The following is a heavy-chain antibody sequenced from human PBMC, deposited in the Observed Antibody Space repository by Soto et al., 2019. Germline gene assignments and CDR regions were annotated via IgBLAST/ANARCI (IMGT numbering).Heavy chain of an antibody. CDR1: GYTFTSYG. D-gene: IGHD1-26*01. CDR2: ISANNGNT. V-gene: IGHV1-18*01. J-gene: IGHJ4*02. Sequence: QVQLVQSGAEVKKPGASVKVSCKASGYTFTSYGISWVRQAPGQGLEWMGWISANNGNTNYAQKLQGRVTMTTDTSTSTAYTELRRLRSDDTAVYYCARDRGSYALDYWGQGTLVTVSS. CDR3: ARDRGSYALDY.